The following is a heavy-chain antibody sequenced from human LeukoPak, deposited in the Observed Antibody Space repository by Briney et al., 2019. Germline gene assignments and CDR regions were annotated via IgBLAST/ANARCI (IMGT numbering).Heavy chain of an antibody. CDR1: GYTFTGYY. V-gene: IGHV1-2*02. CDR3: ARDGQWEPLLNWFDP. CDR2: INPNSCGT. Sequence: GASVKVSCKASGYTFTGYYMHWVRQAPGQGLEWMGWINPNSCGTNYAQKFHGRVTMTRDTSISTAYMELSRLRSADTAVYYCARDGQWEPLLNWFDPWGQGTLVTVSS. J-gene: IGHJ5*02. D-gene: IGHD1-26*01.